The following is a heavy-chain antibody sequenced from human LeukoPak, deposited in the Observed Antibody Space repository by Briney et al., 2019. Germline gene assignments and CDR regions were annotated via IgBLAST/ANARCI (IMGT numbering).Heavy chain of an antibody. D-gene: IGHD3-22*01. J-gene: IGHJ1*01. CDR3: ARDSNYYDSSGYWHFQH. CDR1: GYTFTTYG. Sequence: ASVKVSCKASGYTFTTYGISWVRQAPGQGLEWMGWISAYNGKTNYAQKFQGRVTITRDTSASTAYMELSSLRSEDTAVYYCARDSNYYDSSGYWHFQHWGQGTLVTVSS. V-gene: IGHV1-18*01. CDR2: ISAYNGKT.